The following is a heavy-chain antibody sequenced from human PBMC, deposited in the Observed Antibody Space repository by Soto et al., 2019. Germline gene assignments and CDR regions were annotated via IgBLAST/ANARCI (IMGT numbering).Heavy chain of an antibody. V-gene: IGHV1-46*01. J-gene: IGHJ4*02. D-gene: IGHD3-16*01. Sequence: QVQLVQSGAEVKKPGASVKVSCKASGYTFTDYYIHWVRQAPGQGLEWMGLINPSGGSASYAQKFRGRVTMTRDTSTSTVYMELSSLRSEDTAVYYCARDHPLGGGPKRDFEYWCQGTLVTVSS. CDR1: GYTFTDYY. CDR2: INPSGGSA. CDR3: ARDHPLGGGPKRDFEY.